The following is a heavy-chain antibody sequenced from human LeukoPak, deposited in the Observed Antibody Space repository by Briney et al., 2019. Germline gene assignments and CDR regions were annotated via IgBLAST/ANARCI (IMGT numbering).Heavy chain of an antibody. J-gene: IGHJ4*02. V-gene: IGHV3-53*01. CDR3: ARAWSGWNYFDY. CDR1: GFTVSSNY. CDR2: IYSGGST. D-gene: IGHD6-19*01. Sequence: PGGSLRLSCAASGFTVSSNYMCWVRQAPGKGLEWVSVIYSGGSTYYADSVKGRFTISRDNSKNTLYLQMNSLRAEDTAVYYCARAWSGWNYFDYWGQGTLVTVSS.